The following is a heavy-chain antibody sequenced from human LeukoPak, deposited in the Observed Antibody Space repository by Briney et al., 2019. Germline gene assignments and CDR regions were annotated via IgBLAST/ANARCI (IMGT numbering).Heavy chain of an antibody. Sequence: SGPTLVNPTPTLTLTCTFSGFSLTTGGVGVGWIRQPPGKALEWLALIYWDDDKRYSPSLKSRLSITKETSKNQVVLTMTNMDPVDTATYYCAHRPQYGSSSVLTFDYWGQGTLVTVSS. J-gene: IGHJ4*02. V-gene: IGHV2-5*02. D-gene: IGHD3-10*01. CDR2: IYWDDDK. CDR3: AHRPQYGSSSVLTFDY. CDR1: GFSLTTGGVG.